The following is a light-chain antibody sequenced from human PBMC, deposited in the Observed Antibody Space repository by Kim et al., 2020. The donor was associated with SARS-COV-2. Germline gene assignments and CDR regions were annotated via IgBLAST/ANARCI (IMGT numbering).Light chain of an antibody. V-gene: IGKV3-20*01. CDR2: GIS. CDR3: QQYGSLPLI. CDR1: QSVTDYY. Sequence: SPGERAALSCGTRQSVTDYYFAWYQQKPGQAPRLLIYGISNRATGIVDRFSGSGSGTDFTLTISRLEPEDSAVYFCQQYGSLPLIFGGGTKVDIK. J-gene: IGKJ4*01.